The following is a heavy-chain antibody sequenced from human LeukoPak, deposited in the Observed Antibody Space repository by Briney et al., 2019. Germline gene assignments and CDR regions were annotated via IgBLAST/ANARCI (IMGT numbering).Heavy chain of an antibody. D-gene: IGHD3-22*01. Sequence: SETRSLTCTVSGGSISSYYWSWIRQPPEKGLEWIGYIYYSGSTNYNPSLKSRVTISVDTSKNQFSLKLSSVTAADTAVYYCARYRTDYDSSGYYSNWFDPWGQGTLVTVSS. CDR2: IYYSGST. CDR3: ARYRTDYDSSGYYSNWFDP. CDR1: GGSISSYY. J-gene: IGHJ5*02. V-gene: IGHV4-59*08.